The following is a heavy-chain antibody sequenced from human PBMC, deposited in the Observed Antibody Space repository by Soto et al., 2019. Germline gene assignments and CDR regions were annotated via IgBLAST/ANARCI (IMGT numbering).Heavy chain of an antibody. CDR2: IYYSGST. V-gene: IGHV4-59*01. D-gene: IGHD5-18*01. CDR1: GGSISSYY. Sequence: ASETLSLTCTVSGGSISSYYWSWIRQPPGKGLEWIGYIYYSGSTNYNPSLKSRVTISVDTSKNQFSLKLSSVTAADTAVYYCARGTWIQLSNNWFDPWGQGTLVTVSS. J-gene: IGHJ5*02. CDR3: ARGTWIQLSNNWFDP.